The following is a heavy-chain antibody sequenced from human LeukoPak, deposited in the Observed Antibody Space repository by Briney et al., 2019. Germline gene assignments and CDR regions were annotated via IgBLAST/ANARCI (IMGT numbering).Heavy chain of an antibody. Sequence: GGSLRLSCAASGFTFSSYAMHWVRQAPGKGLEWVAVISYDGSNKYYADSVKGRFTISRDNSKNTLYLQMNSLRAEDTAVYYCARMYYYGSGSYYQTFDYWGQGTLVTVSS. CDR3: ARMYYYGSGSYYQTFDY. J-gene: IGHJ4*02. CDR1: GFTFSSYA. V-gene: IGHV3-30-3*01. D-gene: IGHD3-10*01. CDR2: ISYDGSNK.